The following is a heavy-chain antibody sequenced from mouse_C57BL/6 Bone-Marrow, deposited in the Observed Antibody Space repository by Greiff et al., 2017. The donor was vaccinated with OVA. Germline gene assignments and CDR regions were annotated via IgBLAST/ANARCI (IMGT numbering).Heavy chain of an antibody. CDR1: GYTFTSYW. J-gene: IGHJ4*01. V-gene: IGHV1-52*01. CDR3: ARSRSSGYAMDY. Sequence: QVQLQQSGAELVRPGSSVKLSCKASGYTFTSYWMHWVKQRPIQGLEWIGNIDPSDSETHYNQKFKDKATLTVDKSSSTAYMQLSSLTSEDSAVYYCARSRSSGYAMDYWGQGTSVTVSS. D-gene: IGHD3-2*02. CDR2: IDPSDSET.